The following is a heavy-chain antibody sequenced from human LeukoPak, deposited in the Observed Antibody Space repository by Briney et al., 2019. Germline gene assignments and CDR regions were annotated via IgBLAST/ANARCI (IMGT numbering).Heavy chain of an antibody. Sequence: SETLSLTCTVSGASISSSSYFWGWFRQPPGTGLEYIGSVYYSGSTYYNPSLRSRVTISVDRSKNQFSLRLNSVTAADTAVYYCARPLDTTLVNAFDIWGPGTMVTVS. CDR2: VYYSGST. CDR3: ARPLDTTLVNAFDI. D-gene: IGHD5-18*01. J-gene: IGHJ3*02. V-gene: IGHV4-39*01. CDR1: GASISSSSYF.